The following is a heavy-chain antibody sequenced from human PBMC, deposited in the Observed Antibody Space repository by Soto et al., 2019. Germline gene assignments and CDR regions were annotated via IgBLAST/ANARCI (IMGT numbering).Heavy chain of an antibody. CDR1: GGSISSYY. J-gene: IGHJ5*02. CDR2: IYYSGST. V-gene: IGHV4-59*08. Sequence: NPSETLSLTCTVSGGSISSYYWSWIRQPPGKGLEWIGYIYYSGSTNYNPSLKSRVTISVDTSKNQFSLKLSSVTAADTAVYYCARRLPLGYCSGGSCYYCFDLWGQGTLVTVS. CDR3: ARRLPLGYCSGGSCYYCFDL. D-gene: IGHD2-15*01.